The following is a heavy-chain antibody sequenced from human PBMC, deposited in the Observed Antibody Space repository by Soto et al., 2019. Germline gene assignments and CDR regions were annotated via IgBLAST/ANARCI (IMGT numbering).Heavy chain of an antibody. J-gene: IGHJ6*02. Sequence: LRLSCAASEFTFSNYAMSWVRQAPGKGLEWVSAISYGGGTTYYADSVKGRFTISRDNSKNTLYLQMNSLRAEDTAVYYCARGGLGYCSGGSCYSAELSRYYYGMDVWGQGTTVTVSS. CDR1: EFTFSNYA. V-gene: IGHV3-23*01. D-gene: IGHD2-15*01. CDR2: ISYGGGTT. CDR3: ARGGLGYCSGGSCYSAELSRYYYGMDV.